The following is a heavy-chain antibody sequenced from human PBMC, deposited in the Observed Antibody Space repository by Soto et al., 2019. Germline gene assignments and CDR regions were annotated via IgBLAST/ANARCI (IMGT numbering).Heavy chain of an antibody. CDR2: IWFDGSNK. D-gene: IGHD6-6*01. CDR1: GFTFSTYG. J-gene: IGHJ6*02. CDR3: ARGLSSSSPGDV. V-gene: IGHV3-33*01. Sequence: GGSLRLSCAASGFTFSTYGMHWVRQAPGKGLEWVALIWFDGSNKYYADSVRGRFTISRDNSKNTLYLQMSSLRTEDTAVYYCARGLSSSSPGDVWGQGTTVTVSS.